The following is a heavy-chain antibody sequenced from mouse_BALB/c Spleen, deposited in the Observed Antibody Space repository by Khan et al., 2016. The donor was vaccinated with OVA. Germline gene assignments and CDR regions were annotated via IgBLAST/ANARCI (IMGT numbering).Heavy chain of an antibody. CDR2: IKTNTGEP. CDR1: GYTFTNNG. D-gene: IGHD2-4*01. Sequence: QIQLVQSGPELKKPGETVKISCKASGYTFTNNGMNWLKQAPGKGLKWMGWIKTNTGEPTYVEEFKGRFAFPLETSASTAYLQINNLKNEDTATSFAARGGYYDYDATHYWGQGTLVTVSA. V-gene: IGHV9-3*02. CDR3: ARGGYYDYDATHY. J-gene: IGHJ3*01.